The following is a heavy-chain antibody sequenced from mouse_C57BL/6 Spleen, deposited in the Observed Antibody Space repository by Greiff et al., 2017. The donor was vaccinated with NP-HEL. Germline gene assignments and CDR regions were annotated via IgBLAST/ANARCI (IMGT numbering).Heavy chain of an antibody. CDR1: GYTFTSYW. CDR2: IDPSDSET. J-gene: IGHJ3*01. D-gene: IGHD1-1*01. Sequence: QVQLQQPGAELVRPGSSVKLSCKASGYTFTSYWMHWVKQRPIQGLEWIGNIDPSDSETHYNQQFKDKATLTVDKSSSTAYMQLSSLTSEDSAVYYCAREGYYYGSSQFAYWGQGTLVTVSA. CDR3: AREGYYYGSSQFAY. V-gene: IGHV1-52*01.